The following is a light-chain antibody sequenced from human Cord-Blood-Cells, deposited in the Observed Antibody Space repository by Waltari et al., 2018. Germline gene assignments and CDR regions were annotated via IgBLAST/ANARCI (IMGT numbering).Light chain of an antibody. Sequence: QSALTQPPSVSGSPGQSITISCTGTSSDVGGYNYLSWYQQHPGKAPKLMIYDVSKRPSGVSNRFSGSKSGNTASLTISGLQAEDEADYYCSSYTSSSTLYVFGTGTKVTVL. CDR2: DVS. CDR1: SSDVGGYNY. J-gene: IGLJ1*01. V-gene: IGLV2-14*01. CDR3: SSYTSSSTLYV.